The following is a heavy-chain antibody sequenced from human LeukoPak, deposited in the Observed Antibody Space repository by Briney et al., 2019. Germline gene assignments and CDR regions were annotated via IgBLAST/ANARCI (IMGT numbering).Heavy chain of an antibody. CDR3: AREFEPSDV. Sequence: GGSLRLSCPASGFTFSSYWMSWVRQAPGKGLEWVANIKQDGSEKYYVDSVKGRFTISRDNAKNSLYLQMNSLRAEDTAVYYCAREFEPSDVWGKGTTVTVSS. J-gene: IGHJ6*04. CDR2: IKQDGSEK. V-gene: IGHV3-7*03. D-gene: IGHD3-16*01. CDR1: GFTFSSYW.